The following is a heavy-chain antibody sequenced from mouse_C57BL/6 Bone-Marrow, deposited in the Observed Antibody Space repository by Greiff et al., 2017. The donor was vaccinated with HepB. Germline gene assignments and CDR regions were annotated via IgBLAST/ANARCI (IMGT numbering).Heavy chain of an antibody. J-gene: IGHJ3*01. V-gene: IGHV1-55*01. D-gene: IGHD1-1*01. CDR3: ARDPFGTTVVDGWFAY. CDR2: IYPGSGST. CDR1: GYTFTSYW. Sequence: QVQLQQPGAELVKPGASVKMSCKASGYTFTSYWITWVKQRPGQGLEWIGDIYPGSGSTNYNEKFKSKATLTVDTSSSTAYMQLSSLTSEDSAVYYGARDPFGTTVVDGWFAYWGQGTLVTVSA.